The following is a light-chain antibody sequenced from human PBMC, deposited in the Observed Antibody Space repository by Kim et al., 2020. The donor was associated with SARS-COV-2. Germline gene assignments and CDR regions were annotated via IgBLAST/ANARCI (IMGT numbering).Light chain of an antibody. V-gene: IGKV3-15*01. Sequence: SVSPGERATLSCRASQSVSSNLAWYQQQPGQAPRLLIYGASTRATGIPARFSGSGSGTEFTLTISSLQSEDFAVYYCQQYNNWPQAFGQGTKVEI. CDR2: GAS. J-gene: IGKJ1*01. CDR1: QSVSSN. CDR3: QQYNNWPQA.